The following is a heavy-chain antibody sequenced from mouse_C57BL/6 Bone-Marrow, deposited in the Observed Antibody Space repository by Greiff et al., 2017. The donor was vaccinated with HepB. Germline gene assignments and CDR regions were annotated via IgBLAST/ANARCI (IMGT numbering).Heavy chain of an antibody. CDR3: ARYYYGSSFQLAWFAY. CDR2: IYPGSGST. V-gene: IGHV1-55*01. D-gene: IGHD1-1*01. CDR1: GYTFTSYW. J-gene: IGHJ3*01. Sequence: VKLQQPGAELVKPGASVKMSCKASGYTFTSYWITWVKQRPGQGLEWIGDIYPGSGSTNYNEKFKSKATLTVDTSSSTAYMQLSSLTSEDSAVYYCARYYYGSSFQLAWFAYWGQGTLVTVSA.